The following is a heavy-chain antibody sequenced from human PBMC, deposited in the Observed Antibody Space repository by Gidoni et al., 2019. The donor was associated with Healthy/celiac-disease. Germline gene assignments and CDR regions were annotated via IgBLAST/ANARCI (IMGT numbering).Heavy chain of an antibody. CDR1: GFTFSSYW. Sequence: EVQLVESGGGLVQPGGSLRLPCAASGFTFSSYWMGWVRQAPGKGLEWVANIKQDGSEKYYVDSVKGRFTISRDNAKNSLYLQMNSLRAEDTAVYYCARVPGGAVADYWGQGTLVTVSS. CDR2: IKQDGSEK. J-gene: IGHJ4*02. CDR3: ARVPGGAVADY. D-gene: IGHD6-19*01. V-gene: IGHV3-7*01.